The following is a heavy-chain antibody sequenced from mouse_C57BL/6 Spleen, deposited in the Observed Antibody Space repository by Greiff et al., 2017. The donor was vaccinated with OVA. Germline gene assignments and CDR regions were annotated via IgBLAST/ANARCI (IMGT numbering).Heavy chain of an antibody. CDR2: INPSSGYT. CDR3: ARRGEREYAMDY. Sequence: QVQLQQPGAELAKPGASVKLSCKASGYTFTSYWMHWVKQRPGQGLEWIGYINPSSGYTKYNQKFKDKATVTVDKSSSTAYMQLSSLTYEDSAVYYCARRGEREYAMDYWGQGTSVTVSS. CDR1: GYTFTSYW. V-gene: IGHV1-7*01. J-gene: IGHJ4*01.